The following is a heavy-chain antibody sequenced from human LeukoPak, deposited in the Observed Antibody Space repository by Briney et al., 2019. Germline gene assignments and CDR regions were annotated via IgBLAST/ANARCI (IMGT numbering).Heavy chain of an antibody. CDR1: GGSIRSGDYS. CDR3: ARDHTETSSLNFRNYYYYGMDI. J-gene: IGHJ6*02. CDR2: IYYSGST. V-gene: IGHV4-31*03. D-gene: IGHD4-11*01. Sequence: PSETLSLTCTVSGGSIRSGDYSWNWIRQHPGKGLEWIGYIYYSGSTYYNPSLTSRVTMSVDTSKNQFSLKLSSVTAADTAIYYCARDHTETSSLNFRNYYYYGMDIWGQGTTVIVSS.